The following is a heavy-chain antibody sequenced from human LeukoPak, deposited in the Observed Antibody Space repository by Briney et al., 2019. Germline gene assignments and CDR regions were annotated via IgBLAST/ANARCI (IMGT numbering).Heavy chain of an antibody. CDR3: ATGSGLELRTAFDY. V-gene: IGHV1-24*01. D-gene: IGHD1-7*01. CDR2: FDPEDGET. J-gene: IGHJ4*02. CDR1: GYTLTELS. Sequence: ASVKVSCKVSGYTLTELSMHWVRQAPGKGLEWMGGFDPEDGETIYAQKFQGGVTMTEDTSTDTAYMELSSLRSEDTAVYYCATGSGLELRTAFDYWGQGTLVTVSS.